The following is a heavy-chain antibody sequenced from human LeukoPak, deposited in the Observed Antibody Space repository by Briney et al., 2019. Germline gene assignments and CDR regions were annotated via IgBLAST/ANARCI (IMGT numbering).Heavy chain of an antibody. D-gene: IGHD1-26*01. CDR1: GHPVSSIY. J-gene: IGHJ4*02. CDR2: INSGGST. Sequence: GGSLRLSCGASGHPVSSIYMSSVREARGKGLEWVSVINSGGSTLYADSVKGPLSTSRDNSKNTMYLQITSPRAAEPAVYYCEMELRDSYRSYYWGQGTLVTVSS. V-gene: IGHV3-53*01. CDR3: EMELRDSYRSYY.